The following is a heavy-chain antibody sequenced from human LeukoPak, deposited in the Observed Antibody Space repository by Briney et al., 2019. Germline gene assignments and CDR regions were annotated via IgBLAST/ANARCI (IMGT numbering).Heavy chain of an antibody. CDR1: GFTFSSYS. CDR3: ARDLPSYGYSH. V-gene: IGHV3-21*01. CDR2: ISSSSSYI. D-gene: IGHD5-24*01. J-gene: IGHJ4*02. Sequence: PGGSLRLSCAASGFTFSSYSMTWVRQAPGKGLEWVSSISSSSSYIYYADSVKGRFTISRDNAKNSLYLQMNSLRAEDTAVYYCARDLPSYGYSHWGQGTLVTVSS.